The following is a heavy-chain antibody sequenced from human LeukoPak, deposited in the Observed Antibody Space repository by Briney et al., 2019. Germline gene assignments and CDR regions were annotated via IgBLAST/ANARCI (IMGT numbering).Heavy chain of an antibody. CDR1: GYTFTGYY. CDR2: INPNSGGT. D-gene: IGHD5-18*01. Sequence: GASVKVSCKTSGYTFTGYYMHWVRQAPGQGLEWMGWINPNSGGTNYAQKFQGRVTMTRDTSISTAYMELSRLRSDDTAVYYCAREIVEYSYGGYYYYYMDVWGKGTTVTVSS. J-gene: IGHJ6*03. CDR3: AREIVEYSYGGYYYYYMDV. V-gene: IGHV1-2*02.